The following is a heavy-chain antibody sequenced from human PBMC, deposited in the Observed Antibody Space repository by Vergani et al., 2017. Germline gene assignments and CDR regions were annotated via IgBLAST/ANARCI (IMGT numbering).Heavy chain of an antibody. J-gene: IGHJ4*02. V-gene: IGHV4-30-4*01. Sequence: QVQLQESGPGLVKPSQTLSLTCTVSGGSISSGDYYWSWIRQPPGKGLEWIGYIYYSGSTYYNPSLKSRVTISVDTSKTQFSLKLRSVTAADAAVYYCARVEGAGKVSYWGQGTLVTVSS. CDR2: IYYSGST. CDR1: GGSISSGDYY. D-gene: IGHD2-21*01. CDR3: ARVEGAGKVSY.